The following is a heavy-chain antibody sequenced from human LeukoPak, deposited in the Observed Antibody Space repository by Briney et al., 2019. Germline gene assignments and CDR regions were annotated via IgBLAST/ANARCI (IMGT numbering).Heavy chain of an antibody. J-gene: IGHJ4*03. CDR3: VMGRAYNY. CDR1: GFTFSSYW. CDR2: INNDGST. D-gene: IGHD5-18*01. Sequence: GGSLRLSCAASGFTFSSYWMQWFRQAPGKGLVWVSLINNDGSTNYADSVKGRFTISRDNAKSTVFLQMNSLRPEDTAVYFCVMGRAYNYWGRGTMVTVSS. V-gene: IGHV3-74*01.